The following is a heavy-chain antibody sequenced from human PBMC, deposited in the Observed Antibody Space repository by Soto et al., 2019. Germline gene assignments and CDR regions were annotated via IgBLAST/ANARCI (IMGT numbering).Heavy chain of an antibody. CDR1: GGSISSYY. D-gene: IGHD3-9*01. Sequence: SETLSLTCTVSGGSISSYYWSWIRQPPGKGLEWIGYIYYSGSTNYNPSLKSRVTISVDTSKNQFSLKLSSVTAADTAVYYCAREGRYYDILTGYERYFDYWGQGTLVTVSS. CDR3: AREGRYYDILTGYERYFDY. CDR2: IYYSGST. V-gene: IGHV4-59*01. J-gene: IGHJ4*02.